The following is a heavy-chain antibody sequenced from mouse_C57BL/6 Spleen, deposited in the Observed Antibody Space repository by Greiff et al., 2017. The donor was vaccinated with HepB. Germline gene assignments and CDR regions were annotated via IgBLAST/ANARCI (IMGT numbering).Heavy chain of an antibody. CDR2: IYPRSGKT. CDR3: ARAGPHRDAMDY. Sequence: VQLQQSGAELARPGASVKLSCKASGYTFTSYGISWVKQRTGQGLEWIGEIYPRSGKTYYNEKFKGKATLTADKYSSTAYMELRSLTSEDSAVYFCARAGPHRDAMDYWGQGTSVTVSS. V-gene: IGHV1-81*01. J-gene: IGHJ4*01. CDR1: GYTFTSYG. D-gene: IGHD6-1*01.